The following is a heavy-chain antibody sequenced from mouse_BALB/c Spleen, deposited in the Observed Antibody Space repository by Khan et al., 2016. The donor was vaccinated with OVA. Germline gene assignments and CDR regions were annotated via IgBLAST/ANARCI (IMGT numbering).Heavy chain of an antibody. CDR1: GYSITSDYA. CDR2: ISSSGST. D-gene: IGHD2-3*01. Sequence: EVKLEESGPGLVKPSQSLSLTCTVTGYSITSDYAWNWIRQFPGNKLEWMGYISSSGSTNYNPALKSRISITRDTSKNQFFLQLNSVTTEDTATCYCARDGSRYNYAMDYWGQGTSVTVSS. V-gene: IGHV3-2*02. J-gene: IGHJ4*01. CDR3: ARDGSRYNYAMDY.